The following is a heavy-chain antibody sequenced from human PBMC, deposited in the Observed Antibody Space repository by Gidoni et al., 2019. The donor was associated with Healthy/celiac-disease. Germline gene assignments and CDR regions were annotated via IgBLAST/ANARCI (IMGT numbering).Heavy chain of an antibody. CDR2: IIPICGTA. J-gene: IGHJ4*02. CDR1: GGTFSSYA. Sequence: QVQLVQSVAEVKMPGSSVNVSCQASGGTFSSYAISWVRQAPGQGLEWMGGIIPICGTANYAQKFQGRGTITADESTSTAYMELSSLRSEDTAVYYCARVSTYYYDSSGYYFNYWGQGTLVTVSS. V-gene: IGHV1-69*01. D-gene: IGHD3-22*01. CDR3: ARVSTYYYDSSGYYFNY.